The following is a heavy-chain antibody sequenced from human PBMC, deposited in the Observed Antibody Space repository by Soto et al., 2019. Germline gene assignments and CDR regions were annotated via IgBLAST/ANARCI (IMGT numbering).Heavy chain of an antibody. Sequence: EVQLVESGGGLVKPGGSFRLSCAASGFTFSNAWMNWVRQAPGKGLEWVALIKRKTDAWTTPYAAPVKDRFTISRDDSKDTLYLQKDSLKTEDAAVYYCTTDLARSFYYANDYWGQGSLVTVSS. V-gene: IGHV3-15*07. CDR2: IKRKTDAWTT. J-gene: IGHJ4*02. D-gene: IGHD1-26*01. CDR3: TTDLARSFYYANDY. CDR1: GFTFSNAW.